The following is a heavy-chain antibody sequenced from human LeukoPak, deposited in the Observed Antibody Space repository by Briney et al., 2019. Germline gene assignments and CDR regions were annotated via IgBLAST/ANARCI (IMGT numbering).Heavy chain of an antibody. V-gene: IGHV4-59*01. CDR2: IYYSGST. D-gene: IGHD2-2*01. J-gene: IGHJ4*02. CDR1: GGSISSYY. CDR3: AREACSSTSCLLDY. Sequence: SETLSLTCTVSGGSISSYYWSWIRQPPGKGLEWVGYIYYSGSTNYNPSLKSRVTISVDTSKNQFSLKLSSVTAADTAVYYCAREACSSTSCLLDYWGQGTLVTVSS.